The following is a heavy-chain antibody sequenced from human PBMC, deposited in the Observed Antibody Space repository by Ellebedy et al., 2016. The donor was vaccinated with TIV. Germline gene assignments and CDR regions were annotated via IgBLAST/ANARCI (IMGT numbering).Heavy chain of an antibody. CDR2: IYYSGST. V-gene: IGHV4-39*02. J-gene: IGHJ4*02. D-gene: IGHD3-22*01. CDR1: GGSISSSSYY. Sequence: SETLSLTCTVSGGSISSSSYYWGWIRQPPGKGLEWIGSIYYSGSTYYNPSLKSRVTISVDTTKNQFSLRLRSVTAADTAVYYCAKDRYYYDSSGYYRPDYWGQGTLVTVSS. CDR3: AKDRYYYDSSGYYRPDY.